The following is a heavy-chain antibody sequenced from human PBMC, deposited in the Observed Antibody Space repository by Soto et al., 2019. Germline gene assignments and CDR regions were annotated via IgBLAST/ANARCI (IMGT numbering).Heavy chain of an antibody. CDR1: GFTFDDYA. CDR3: AKGWGGGYLGWGKPTQYFDY. D-gene: IGHD5-12*01. J-gene: IGHJ4*02. Sequence: EVQLVESGGGLVQPGRSLRLSCAASGFTFDDYAMHWVRQAPGKGLEWVSGISWNSGSIGYADSVKGRFTISRDNAKNSLYLQMNSLRAEDTALYYCAKGWGGGYLGWGKPTQYFDYWGQGTLVTVSS. V-gene: IGHV3-9*01. CDR2: ISWNSGSI.